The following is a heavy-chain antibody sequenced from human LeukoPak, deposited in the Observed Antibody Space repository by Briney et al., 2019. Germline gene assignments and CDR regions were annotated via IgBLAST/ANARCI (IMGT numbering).Heavy chain of an antibody. Sequence: GASVKASCKASGGTFSSYAISWVRQAPGQGLEWMGRIIPIFGTANYAQKFQGRVTITTDESTSTAYMELSSLRSEDTAVYYCARDYTAMVTSRIEPPRDWGQGTLVTVSS. CDR1: GGTFSSYA. V-gene: IGHV1-69*05. J-gene: IGHJ4*02. CDR2: IIPIFGTA. D-gene: IGHD5-18*01. CDR3: ARDYTAMVTSRIEPPRD.